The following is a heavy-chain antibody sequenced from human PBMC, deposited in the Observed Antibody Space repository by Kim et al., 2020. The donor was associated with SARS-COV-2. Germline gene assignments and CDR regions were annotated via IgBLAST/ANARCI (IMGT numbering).Heavy chain of an antibody. CDR3: VKVGGNYYGSGSYEDY. Sequence: GGSLRLSCSASGFTFSSYAMHWVRQAPGKGLEYVSAISSNGGSTYYADSVKGRFTISRDNSKNTLYLQMSSLRAEDTAVYYCVKVGGNYYGSGSYEDYWGQGTLVTVSS. V-gene: IGHV3-64D*09. CDR1: GFTFSSYA. CDR2: ISSNGGST. D-gene: IGHD3-10*01. J-gene: IGHJ4*02.